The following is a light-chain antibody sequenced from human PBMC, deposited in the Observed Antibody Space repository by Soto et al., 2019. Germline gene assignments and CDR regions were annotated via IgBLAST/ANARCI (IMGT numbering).Light chain of an antibody. CDR3: PQDTKGTVGT. CDR2: GAS. V-gene: IGKV3-15*01. J-gene: IGKJ1*01. CDR1: QSVSSN. Sequence: EIGMTQPPATLSVSPGEGATLSCRASQSVSSNLAWYQQKPGQAPRLLIYGASTRATGIPARFSGSGSGTAFTLPISSPQSEDAAVYYCPQDTKGTVGTVGQGTKADIX.